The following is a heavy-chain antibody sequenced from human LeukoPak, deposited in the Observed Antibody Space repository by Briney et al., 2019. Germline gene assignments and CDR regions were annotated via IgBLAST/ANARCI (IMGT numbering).Heavy chain of an antibody. CDR3: AKEEAARGVVVPATVGGDHYYYYYMDV. Sequence: GGSLRLSCAASGFTFSDYYMSWIRQAPGKGLEWVSYISSSGSTIYYADSVKGRFTISRDSSENTLYLQMNSLRTDDTAVYYCAKEEAARGVVVPATVGGDHYYYYYMDVWGKGTTVAISS. CDR1: GFTFSDYY. D-gene: IGHD2-2*01. J-gene: IGHJ6*03. V-gene: IGHV3-11*04. CDR2: ISSSGSTI.